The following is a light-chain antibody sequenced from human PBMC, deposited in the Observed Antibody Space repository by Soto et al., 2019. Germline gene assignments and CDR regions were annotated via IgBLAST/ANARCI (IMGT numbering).Light chain of an antibody. CDR2: GAS. Sequence: EIVMTQSPATLSVSPGERAALYCRASQSVSSNLAWYQQKPGQAPRLLIYGASTRATGIPVRFSGSGSGTEFTLTISSLQSEDFAVYYCQQYNNWPSWTFGQGTKVEIK. V-gene: IGKV3-15*01. CDR3: QQYNNWPSWT. CDR1: QSVSSN. J-gene: IGKJ1*01.